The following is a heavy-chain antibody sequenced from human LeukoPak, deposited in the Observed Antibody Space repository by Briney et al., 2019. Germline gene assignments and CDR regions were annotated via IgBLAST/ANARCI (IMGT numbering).Heavy chain of an antibody. V-gene: IGHV1-2*02. J-gene: IGHJ5*02. D-gene: IGHD6-13*01. Sequence: ASVKVSCKASGYTFTGYYMHWVRQAPGQGLEWMGWINPNSGGTNYAQKFQGRVTMTRDTSISTAYMELSRPRSDDTAVYYCARAGEIAAAGTLYNWVDPWGQGTLVTVSS. CDR3: ARAGEIAAAGTLYNWVDP. CDR1: GYTFTGYY. CDR2: INPNSGGT.